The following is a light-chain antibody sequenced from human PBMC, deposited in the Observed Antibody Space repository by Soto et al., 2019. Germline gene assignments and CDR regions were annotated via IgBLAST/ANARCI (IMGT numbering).Light chain of an antibody. J-gene: IGKJ4*01. V-gene: IGKV3D-20*02. Sequence: EIVLTQSPGTLSLSPGERATLSCRASQSVSNNYLAWYQQKPGQAPRLLIYDASTRATGIPSRFSGSGSGTEFTLTISSLKSEDFAVYYCQQRSNWPLTFGGGTKVDIK. CDR1: QSVSNNY. CDR3: QQRSNWPLT. CDR2: DAS.